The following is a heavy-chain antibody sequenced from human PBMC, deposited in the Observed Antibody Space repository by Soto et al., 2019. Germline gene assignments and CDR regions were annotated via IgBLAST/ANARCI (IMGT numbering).Heavy chain of an antibody. Sequence: GGSLRLSCAASGFTVSSNDMSWVRQAPGKGLEWVSVIYSGGSTYYADSVKGRFTISSDNSKNTKNLQMNSLRVEDKAVYYCERAMYSSSWSHYYYYYGMDVWGQGTMVTVSS. J-gene: IGHJ6*02. CDR1: GFTVSSND. CDR3: ERAMYSSSWSHYYYYYGMDV. CDR2: IYSGGST. V-gene: IGHV3-53*01. D-gene: IGHD6-13*01.